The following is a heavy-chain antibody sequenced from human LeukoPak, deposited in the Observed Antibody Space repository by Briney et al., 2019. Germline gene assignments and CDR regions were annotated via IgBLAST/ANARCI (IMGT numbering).Heavy chain of an antibody. CDR3: ARDGEYCSGGSCYLYYFDY. D-gene: IGHD2-15*01. J-gene: IGHJ4*02. CDR2: ISSSSSYI. CDR1: GFTSSSYS. V-gene: IGHV3-21*01. Sequence: GESLKISCAASGFTSSSYSMNWVRQAPGKGLEWVSSISSSSSYIYYADSVKGRFTISRDNAKNSLYLQMNSLRAEDTAVYYCARDGEYCSGGSCYLYYFDYWGQGTLVTVSS.